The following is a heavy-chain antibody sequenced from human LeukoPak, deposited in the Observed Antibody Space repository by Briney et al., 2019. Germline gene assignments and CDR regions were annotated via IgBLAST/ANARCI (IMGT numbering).Heavy chain of an antibody. CDR2: INSDGSST. D-gene: IGHD3-10*01. CDR1: GFTFSSYW. V-gene: IGHV3-74*01. J-gene: IGHJ3*02. CDR3: ARANCGSGRAAFDI. Sequence: GGSLRLSCAASGFTFSSYWMHWVRQAPGKGLVWVSRINSDGSSTSYADSVKGRFTISRDNAKNTLYLQMNSLRAEDTAVYYCARANCGSGRAAFDIWGQGTMVTVSS.